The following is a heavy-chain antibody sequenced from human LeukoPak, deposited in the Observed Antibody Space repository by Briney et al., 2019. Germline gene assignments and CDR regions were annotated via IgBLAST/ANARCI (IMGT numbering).Heavy chain of an antibody. J-gene: IGHJ4*02. CDR2: IRSKAYGGTT. CDR3: TTDPGVLRFLEWLSPHPFNFDY. Sequence: HPGGSLRLSCIASGFTFGDYAMSWVRQAPGKGLEWVGFIRSKAYGGTTEYAASVKGRFTISRDDSKRIAYLQMNSLKTEDTAVYYCTTDPGVLRFLEWLSPHPFNFDYWGQGTLVTVSS. D-gene: IGHD3-3*01. V-gene: IGHV3-49*04. CDR1: GFTFGDYA.